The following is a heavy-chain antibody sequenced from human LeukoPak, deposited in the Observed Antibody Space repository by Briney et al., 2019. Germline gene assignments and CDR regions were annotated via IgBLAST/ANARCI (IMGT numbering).Heavy chain of an antibody. CDR1: GFTFSSYA. CDR2: ISGSGGST. V-gene: IGHV3-23*01. D-gene: IGHD6-19*01. Sequence: PGGSLRLSCAASGFTFSSYAMSWVRQAPGKGLEWVSAISGSGGSTYYADSVKGRFTISRDNSKNTLYLQMSSLRAEDTAVYYCAKGPDSSGWYSYYFDYWGQGTLVTVSS. CDR3: AKGPDSSGWYSYYFDY. J-gene: IGHJ4*02.